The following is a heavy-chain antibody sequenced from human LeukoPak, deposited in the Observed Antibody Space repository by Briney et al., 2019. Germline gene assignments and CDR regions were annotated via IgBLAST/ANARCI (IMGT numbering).Heavy chain of an antibody. J-gene: IGHJ4*02. CDR1: GFTFSSYA. D-gene: IGHD4-11*01. V-gene: IGHV3-64*01. Sequence: GGSLRLSCAASGFTFSSYAMHWVRQAPGKGLEYVSAISSNGGSTYYANSVKGRFTISRDNSKNTLYPQMGSLRAEDMAVYYCARDDTTVTTGGSFDYWGQGTLVTVSS. CDR3: ARDDTTVTTGGSFDY. CDR2: ISSNGGST.